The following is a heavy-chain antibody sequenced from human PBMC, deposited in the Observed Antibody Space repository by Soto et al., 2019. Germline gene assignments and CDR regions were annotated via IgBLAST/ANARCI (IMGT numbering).Heavy chain of an antibody. Sequence: SETLSLTCTVSAGSISSGHYYRNWIRQPPGKGLECIGYIYYSGSTYYNPTLKSRVTISVDTSKNQFSLKLSSVPAADTAVHYCARGRGRYYDSSGNDYWGQGTLVTVSS. CDR1: AGSISSGHYY. V-gene: IGHV4-30-4*01. CDR2: IYYSGST. CDR3: ARGRGRYYDSSGNDY. J-gene: IGHJ4*02. D-gene: IGHD3-22*01.